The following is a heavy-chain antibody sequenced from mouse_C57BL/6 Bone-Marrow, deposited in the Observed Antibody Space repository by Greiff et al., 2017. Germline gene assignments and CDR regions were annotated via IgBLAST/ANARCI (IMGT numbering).Heavy chain of an antibody. V-gene: IGHV1-61*01. J-gene: IGHJ1*03. CDR2: IYPSDSET. CDR3: ARRYFGSSYWYFDV. Sequence: VQLQQPGAELVRPGSSVKLSCKASGYTFTSYWMDWVKQRPGQGLEWIGNIYPSDSETHYNQKFQDKATLTVDKSSSTAYMQLSSLTSEDSAVYYCARRYFGSSYWYFDVWGTGTTVTVSS. CDR1: GYTFTSYW. D-gene: IGHD1-1*01.